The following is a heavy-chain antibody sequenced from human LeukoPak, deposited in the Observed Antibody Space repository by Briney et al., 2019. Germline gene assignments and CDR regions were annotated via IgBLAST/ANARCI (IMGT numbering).Heavy chain of an antibody. J-gene: IGHJ4*02. CDR1: GFIFSNYA. CDR2: ISYDGSNE. Sequence: GGSLRLSCATSGFIFSNYAMQWVRQAPGKGLEWVTIISYDGSNEYYADSVKGRFTISRDNSKNTLYLQMNSLRPEDTAVYYCARGAPGDFWGQGTLVTVSP. V-gene: IGHV3-30-3*01. CDR3: ARGAPGDF.